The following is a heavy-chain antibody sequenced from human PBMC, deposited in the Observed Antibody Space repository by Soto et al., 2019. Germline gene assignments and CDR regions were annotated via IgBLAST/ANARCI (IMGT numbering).Heavy chain of an antibody. CDR2: ISGYNGDT. CDR3: AKNGQPPYYYYGMDV. V-gene: IGHV1-18*01. Sequence: SSVKVSCKASGYTFSRYGISWVRQAPGQGLEWMGWISGYNGDTKYAQKVQGRVTMTIDTSTYTAYMELRSLTSDDTAIYYCAKNGQPPYYYYGMDVWGQGTTVTVSS. D-gene: IGHD2-8*01. J-gene: IGHJ6*01. CDR1: GYTFSRYG.